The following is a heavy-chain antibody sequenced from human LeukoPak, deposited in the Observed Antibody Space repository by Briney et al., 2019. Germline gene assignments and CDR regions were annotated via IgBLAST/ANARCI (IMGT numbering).Heavy chain of an antibody. D-gene: IGHD5-12*01. Sequence: NPSETLSLTCTVSGGSISSGGYYWSWIRQHPGKGLEWIGYIYYSGSTYYNPSLKSRVTISVDTSKNQFSLKLSSVTAADTAVYYCARHGMQSGYDSYYYYYYYMDVWGKGTTVSVSS. CDR2: IYYSGST. V-gene: IGHV4-31*03. CDR1: GGSISSGGYY. J-gene: IGHJ6*03. CDR3: ARHGMQSGYDSYYYYYYYMDV.